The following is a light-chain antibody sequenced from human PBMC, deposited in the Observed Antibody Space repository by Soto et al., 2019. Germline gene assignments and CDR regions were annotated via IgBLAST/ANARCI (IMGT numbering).Light chain of an antibody. J-gene: IGKJ1*01. CDR2: GAS. CDR1: QSVSSN. V-gene: IGKV3-15*01. CDR3: QQYNNWLRT. Sequence: EIVMTQSPATLSVSPGERATLSCRASQSVSSNLAWYQQKPGQAPRLLIYGASTGATGIPARFSGSGSGTEFTLTISSLQSEDFAVYYCQQYNNWLRTFGQGTKVDIK.